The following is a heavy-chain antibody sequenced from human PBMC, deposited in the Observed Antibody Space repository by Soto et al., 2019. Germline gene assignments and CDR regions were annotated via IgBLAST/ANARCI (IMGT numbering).Heavy chain of an antibody. J-gene: IGHJ6*02. CDR1: GFTVSSFG. Sequence: VGSLRLSCSGSGFTVSSFGMHWVRQAPGKGLEHVSTLSSNGIGTYYADSVKGRFTFSRDTSKNTLYLQMSSLRTEDTAVYYCVKDMGQAAVGIRYPYGLDVWGLGTTVTVSS. V-gene: IGHV3-64D*06. CDR3: VKDMGQAAVGIRYPYGLDV. D-gene: IGHD6-13*01. CDR2: LSSNGIGT.